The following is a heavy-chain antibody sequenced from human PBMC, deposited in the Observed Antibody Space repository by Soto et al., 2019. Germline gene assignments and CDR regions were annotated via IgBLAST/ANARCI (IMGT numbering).Heavy chain of an antibody. CDR2: IFYSVTT. D-gene: IGHD2-8*02. Sequence: PSETLSLTCTVSGGSISSSSYYWGWIRQPPGKGLEWIGSIFYSVTTYYNPSLKSRVTISVDTSKNQFSLKLTSVTAADTAVYYCARDKITGLFDYWGQGTLVTVSS. V-gene: IGHV4-39*02. CDR3: ARDKITGLFDY. CDR1: GGSISSSSYY. J-gene: IGHJ4*02.